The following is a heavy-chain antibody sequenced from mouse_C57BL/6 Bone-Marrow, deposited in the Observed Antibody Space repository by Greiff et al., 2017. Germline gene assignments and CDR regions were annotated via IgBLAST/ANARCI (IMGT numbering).Heavy chain of an antibody. CDR3: ARHKPAYYFDY. Sequence: EVQLVESGGGLVKPGGSLKLSCAASGFTFSSYTMSWVRQTPEKRLEWVATISGGGGNTYYPDSVKGRFTISRDNAKNTLYLQMSSLRSEDTALYYCARHKPAYYFDYWGQGTTLTVSS. V-gene: IGHV5-9*01. J-gene: IGHJ2*01. CDR2: ISGGGGNT. CDR1: GFTFSSYT.